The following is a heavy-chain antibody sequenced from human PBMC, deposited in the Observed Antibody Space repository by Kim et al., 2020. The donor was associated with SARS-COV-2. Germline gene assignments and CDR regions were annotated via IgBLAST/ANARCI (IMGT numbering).Heavy chain of an antibody. Sequence: ASVKVSCKASGYTFTTYTLNWVRQAPGQGLEWMGWVNTNNGNPTYAQGFTGRFVFSLDTSVSTAYLQMSSLKAEDTAVYYCARVGSTGGFDYWGQGTLVTVSS. D-gene: IGHD1-26*01. CDR1: GYTFTTYT. CDR2: VNTNNGNP. V-gene: IGHV7-4-1*02. CDR3: ARVGSTGGFDY. J-gene: IGHJ4*02.